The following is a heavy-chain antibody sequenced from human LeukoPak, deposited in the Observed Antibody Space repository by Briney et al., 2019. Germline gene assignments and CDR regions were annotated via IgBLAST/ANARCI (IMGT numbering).Heavy chain of an antibody. D-gene: IGHD3-10*01. V-gene: IGHV4-59*13. J-gene: IGHJ4*02. CDR2: IYYSGST. CDR1: GGSISSYY. CDR3: ARVGTYGSGSYLSWLDY. Sequence: SETLSLTCTVSGGSISSYYWSWIRQPPGKGLEWIGYIYYSGSTNYNPSLKSRVTISVDTSKNQFSMKLSSVTAADTAVYYCARVGTYGSGSYLSWLDYWGQGTLVTVSS.